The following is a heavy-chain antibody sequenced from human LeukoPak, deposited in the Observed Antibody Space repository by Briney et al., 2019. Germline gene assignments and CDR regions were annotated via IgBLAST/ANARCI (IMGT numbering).Heavy chain of an antibody. J-gene: IGHJ4*02. CDR3: ARDKIHLGDY. D-gene: IGHD5-18*01. CDR2: INPSGGST. Sequence: ASVKVSCKASGYIFTNYYMHWVRQAPGQGLEWMGIINPSGGSTNYAQKFQGRVTLTRDTSTSTVYMELNSLRSDDMAVYYCARDKIHLGDYWGQGTLVTVSS. CDR1: GYIFTNYY. V-gene: IGHV1-46*01.